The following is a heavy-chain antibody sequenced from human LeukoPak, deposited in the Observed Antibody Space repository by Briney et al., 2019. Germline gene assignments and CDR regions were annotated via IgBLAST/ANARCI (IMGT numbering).Heavy chain of an antibody. CDR2: IKEDGSEK. D-gene: IGHD7-27*01. Sequence: GGSLRLSCAASGFTFSDYWMTWVRQAPGTGLEWVANIKEDGSEKYYVDSVKSRFTISRDNAKNSLYLQMNSLRAEDTALYYCARGGPTGALDYWGQGTLVTVSS. CDR1: GFTFSDYW. CDR3: ARGGPTGALDY. J-gene: IGHJ4*02. V-gene: IGHV3-7*01.